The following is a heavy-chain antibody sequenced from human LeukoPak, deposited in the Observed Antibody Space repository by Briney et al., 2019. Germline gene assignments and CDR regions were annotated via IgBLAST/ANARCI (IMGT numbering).Heavy chain of an antibody. J-gene: IGHJ4*02. CDR2: ISGDDDTT. CDR3: AKDHFGNTGYYHDY. CDR1: GFTFSSYA. D-gene: IGHD3-9*01. Sequence: GGSLRLSCAASGFTFSSYAMSWVRQAPGKGLEWVSVISGDDDTTYFADSVNGRFTISRDNSKDTLYLQMNNLRAEDTAVYFCAKDHFGNTGYYHDYWGQGTLVTVSS. V-gene: IGHV3-23*01.